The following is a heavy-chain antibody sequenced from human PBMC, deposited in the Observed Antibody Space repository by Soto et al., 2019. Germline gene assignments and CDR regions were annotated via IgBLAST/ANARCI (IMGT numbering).Heavy chain of an antibody. J-gene: IGHJ6*02. CDR1: GFTFSSYW. V-gene: IGHV3-74*01. CDR3: ARAIYHYYYGMDV. Sequence: GGSLRLSCAASGFTFSSYWMHWVRQAPGKGLVWVSRINSDGSSTSYADSVKGRFIISRDNAKNTLYLQMSSLRAEDTAVYYCARAIYHYYYGMDVWGQGTTVTVSS. CDR2: INSDGSST.